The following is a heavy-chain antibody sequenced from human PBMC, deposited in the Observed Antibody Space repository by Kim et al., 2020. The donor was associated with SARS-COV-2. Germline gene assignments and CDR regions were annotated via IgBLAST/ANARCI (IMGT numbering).Heavy chain of an antibody. V-gene: IGHV4-34*01. CDR2: ST. CDR3: ASGGATCFDY. Sequence: STNYNPSLKNRVTISVDTSKNQFSLKLSSVTAADTAVYYCASGGATCFDYWGQGTLVTVSS. J-gene: IGHJ4*02. D-gene: IGHD1-26*01.